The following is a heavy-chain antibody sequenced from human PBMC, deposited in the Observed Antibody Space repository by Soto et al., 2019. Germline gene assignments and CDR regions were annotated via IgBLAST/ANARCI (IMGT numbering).Heavy chain of an antibody. CDR2: IWYDGSNK. CDR3: ARDPFYGDYPYYFDY. CDR1: GFTFSSYG. V-gene: IGHV3-33*01. Sequence: ESGGGVVQPVRSLRLSCAASGFTFSSYGMHWVRQAPGKGLEWVAVIWYDGSNKYYADSVKGRFTISRDNSKNTLYLQMNSLRAEDTAVYYCARDPFYGDYPYYFDYWGQGTLVTVSS. J-gene: IGHJ4*02. D-gene: IGHD4-17*01.